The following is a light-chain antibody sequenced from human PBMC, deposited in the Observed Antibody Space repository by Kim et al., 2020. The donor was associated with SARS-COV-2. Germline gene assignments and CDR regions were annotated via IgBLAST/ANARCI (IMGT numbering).Light chain of an antibody. J-gene: IGKJ4*01. CDR3: HQRSNWPLT. V-gene: IGKV3-11*01. CDR2: DAS. Sequence: EIVLTQSPATLSLSPGERATLSCRASQSVSSYLAWYQQKPGQAPRLLIYDASNRATGIPARFSGSGSGTDFTLTIGGLEPEDFAVYYCHQRSNWPLTFGGGTKVDIK. CDR1: QSVSSY.